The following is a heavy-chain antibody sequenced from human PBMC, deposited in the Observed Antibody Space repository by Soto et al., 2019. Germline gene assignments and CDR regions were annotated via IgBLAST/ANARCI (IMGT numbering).Heavy chain of an antibody. J-gene: IGHJ4*02. CDR2: IYWDDDK. CDR1: GFSLSTSGVG. D-gene: IGHD1-7*01. CDR3: AHRRIGVSQWNYGDFDY. V-gene: IGHV2-5*02. Sequence: GPTLVNPTQTLTLTCTFSGFSLSTSGVGVGWIRQPPGKALEGLVIIYWDDDKRYSPSLRGRLTITKDTSKNQVVLTMTNVDPEDTATYFCAHRRIGVSQWNYGDFDYWGQGILVTVSS.